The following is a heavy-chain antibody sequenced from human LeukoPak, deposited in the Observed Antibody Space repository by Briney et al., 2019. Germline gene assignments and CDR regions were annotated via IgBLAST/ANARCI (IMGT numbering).Heavy chain of an antibody. V-gene: IGHV4-59*01. CDR1: GGSIKGYH. D-gene: IGHD2/OR15-2a*01. CDR2: TYYSGRT. J-gene: IGHJ5*02. CDR3: ALRRLTSAQIIEDNWFDP. Sequence: SETLSLTCTVSGGSIKGYHWSWIRQPPGKTLEWIGYTYYSGRTNYNPSLKSRVTISLDTSKNQFSLRLTSVTAADTAVYYCALRRLTSAQIIEDNWFDPWGQGTLVTVSS.